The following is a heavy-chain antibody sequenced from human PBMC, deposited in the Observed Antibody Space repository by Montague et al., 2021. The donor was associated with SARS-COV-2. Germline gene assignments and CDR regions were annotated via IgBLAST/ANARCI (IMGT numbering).Heavy chain of an antibody. D-gene: IGHD6-13*01. CDR3: ARAGQQLARYYYYGMGV. V-gene: IGHV4-59*11. J-gene: IGHJ6*02. CDR2: IDCRGST. CDR1: RGTQGHN. Sequence: SETLSLTCSRLCRGTQGHNGRANGRTPVTVPDWMGYIDCRGSTNYNPSLKSRVTISVDTSKNQFSLKLSSVTAADTAVYYCARAGQQLARYYYYGMGVWGQGTTVTVSS.